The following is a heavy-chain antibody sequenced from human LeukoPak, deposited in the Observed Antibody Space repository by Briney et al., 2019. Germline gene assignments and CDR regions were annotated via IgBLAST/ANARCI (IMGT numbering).Heavy chain of an antibody. Sequence: GGSLRLSCAASGFTVRTVDMHWVRQAPGKGLEWVALISHNGDNIGHADSVKGRFTISRDNSKNTLYLQMNSLRTEDTAVYYCAKDSNTWAFDYWGQGTLVTVSS. D-gene: IGHD2-2*01. V-gene: IGHV3-30*18. J-gene: IGHJ4*02. CDR3: AKDSNTWAFDY. CDR1: GFTVRTVD. CDR2: ISHNGDNI.